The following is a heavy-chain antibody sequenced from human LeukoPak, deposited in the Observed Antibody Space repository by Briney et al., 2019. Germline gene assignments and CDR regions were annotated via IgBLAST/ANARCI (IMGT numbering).Heavy chain of an antibody. CDR2: IYHSGST. J-gene: IGHJ4*02. V-gene: IGHV4-30-2*01. Sequence: SQTLSLTCAVSGGSISSGGYSWSWIRQPPGKGLEWIGYIYHSGSTYYNPSLKSRVTISVDRSKNQFSLKLSSVTAADTAVYYCASSIAVADLYYFDYWGQRTLVTVSS. CDR1: GGSISSGGYS. D-gene: IGHD6-19*01. CDR3: ASSIAVADLYYFDY.